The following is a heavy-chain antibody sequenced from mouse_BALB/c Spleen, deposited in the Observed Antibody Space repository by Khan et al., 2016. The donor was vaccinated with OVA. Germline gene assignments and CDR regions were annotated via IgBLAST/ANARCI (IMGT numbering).Heavy chain of an antibody. D-gene: IGHD1-3*01. CDR1: GFSISNYG. J-gene: IGHJ3*01. V-gene: IGHV2-9*02. Sequence: QVQLKESGPGLVAPSQTLSITCTVSGFSISNYGVHWVRQPPGKGLEWLGVIWAGGSTNNNSALMSRLSICKDNAKNQAFLKMKSMQTDDTAIYYCDRAFYNGAGFAYWGQGTLVTVSA. CDR3: DRAFYNGAGFAY. CDR2: IWAGGST.